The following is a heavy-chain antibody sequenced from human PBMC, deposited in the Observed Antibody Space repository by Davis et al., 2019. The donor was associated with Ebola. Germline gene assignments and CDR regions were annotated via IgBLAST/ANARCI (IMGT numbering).Heavy chain of an antibody. CDR2: INPSGSST. CDR3: ARDAVAGRGDY. J-gene: IGHJ4*02. Sequence: AASVKVSCKASGYTFTSYYMRWVRQAPGQGLEWMGIINPSGSSTNYAQKLQGRVTMTTDTSTSTAYMELRSLRSDDPAVYYCARDAVAGRGDYWGQGTLVTVSS. CDR1: GYTFTSYY. V-gene: IGHV1-46*01. D-gene: IGHD6-19*01.